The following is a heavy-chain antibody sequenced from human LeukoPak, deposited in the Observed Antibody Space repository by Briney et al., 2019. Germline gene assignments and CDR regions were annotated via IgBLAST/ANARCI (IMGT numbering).Heavy chain of an antibody. CDR1: GGSFSGYY. D-gene: IGHD1-26*01. J-gene: IGHJ4*02. CDR3: ARAGIVGATLDY. Sequence: PSETLSLTCAVYGGSFSGYYWSWIRQPPGKELEWIGEINHSGSTNYNPSLKSRVTISVDTSKNQFSLKLSSVTAADTAVYYCARAGIVGATLDYWGQGTLVTVSS. CDR2: INHSGST. V-gene: IGHV4-34*01.